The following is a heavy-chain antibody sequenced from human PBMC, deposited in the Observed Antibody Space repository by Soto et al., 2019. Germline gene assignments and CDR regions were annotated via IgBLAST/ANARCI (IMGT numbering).Heavy chain of an antibody. CDR2: IHPSGGST. J-gene: IGHJ4*02. CDR1: GYTFTSYY. V-gene: IGHV1-46*01. Sequence: ASVKVSCKASGYTFTSYYIHWLRQAPGQGLEWMGIIHPSGGSTSYAQQLQGRVTMTRDTSTSTVYMELSSLRSEDTAVYYCARGSNQPAFDYWGQGTMVTVYS. CDR3: ARGSNQPAFDY. D-gene: IGHD4-4*01.